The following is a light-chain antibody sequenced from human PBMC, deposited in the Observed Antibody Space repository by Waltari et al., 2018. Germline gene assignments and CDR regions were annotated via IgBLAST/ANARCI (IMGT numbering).Light chain of an antibody. V-gene: IGKV3-11*01. J-gene: IGKJ4*01. Sequence: DIVLIQSPATLSLYPGERATLSCRASQSVSSYLACYQQRPGQAPRLLIYDASNRAPGIPARLSDSGSGTDFTLTISGLEPEDIAVNYCQQRSNCPLTFGAGTNVESK. CDR2: DAS. CDR3: QQRSNCPLT. CDR1: QSVSSY.